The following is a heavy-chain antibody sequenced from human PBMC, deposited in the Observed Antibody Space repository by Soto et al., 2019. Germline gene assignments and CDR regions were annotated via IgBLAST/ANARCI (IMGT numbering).Heavy chain of an antibody. D-gene: IGHD6-19*01. Sequence: EVQLLESGGGLVQPGGSLRLSCAASGFTFSSYAMSWVRQAPGQGLEWVSGISGSGDSTYYADSVKGRFTISRDNSKNTLYLQRNSLRAEDTAVYYGAKGVPGIAVAGTGYFQHWGQGTLVTVSS. CDR1: GFTFSSYA. CDR3: AKGVPGIAVAGTGYFQH. CDR2: ISGSGDST. V-gene: IGHV3-23*01. J-gene: IGHJ1*01.